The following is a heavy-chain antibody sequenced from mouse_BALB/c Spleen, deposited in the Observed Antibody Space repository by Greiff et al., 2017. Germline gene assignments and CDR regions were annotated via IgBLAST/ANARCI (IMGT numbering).Heavy chain of an antibody. CDR1: GDSITSGY. Sequence: EVKLMESGPSLVKPSQTLSLTCSVTGDSITSGYWNWIRKFPGNKLEYMGYISYSGSTYYNPSLKSRISITRDTSKNQYYLQLNSVTTEDTATYYCARFRFQLGSTGAMDYWGQGTSVTVSS. CDR3: ARFRFQLGSTGAMDY. V-gene: IGHV3-8*02. J-gene: IGHJ4*01. CDR2: ISYSGST. D-gene: IGHD1-1*01.